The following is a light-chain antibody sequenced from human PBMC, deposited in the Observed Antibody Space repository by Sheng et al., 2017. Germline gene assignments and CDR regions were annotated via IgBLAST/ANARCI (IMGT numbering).Light chain of an antibody. J-gene: IGLJ2*01. CDR2: QDS. CDR3: QAWDSATTTVL. CDR1: KLGDKY. V-gene: IGLV3-1*01. Sequence: SNELTQSPSVSVSPGQTASITCSGDKLGDKYACWYQQKSGHSPMLVIYQDSKRPSGIPERFSGSNSGNTATLTISGTQSMDEADYYCQAWDSATTTVLFGGGTKLTVL.